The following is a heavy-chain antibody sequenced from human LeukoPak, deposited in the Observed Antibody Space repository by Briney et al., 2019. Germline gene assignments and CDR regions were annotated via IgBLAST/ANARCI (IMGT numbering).Heavy chain of an antibody. CDR2: ISAYNGNT. D-gene: IGHD4-11*01. Sequence: ASVKVSCKASGYTFTSYGISWVRQAPGQGLEWMGWISAYNGNTNYAQKLQGRVTMTTDTSTSTAYMELGSLRSDDTAVYYCARVRASNYGYYYYYMDVWGKGTTVTVSS. CDR1: GYTFTSYG. CDR3: ARVRASNYGYYYYYMDV. V-gene: IGHV1-18*01. J-gene: IGHJ6*03.